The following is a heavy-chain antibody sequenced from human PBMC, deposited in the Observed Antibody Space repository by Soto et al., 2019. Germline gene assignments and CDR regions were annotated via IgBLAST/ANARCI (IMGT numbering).Heavy chain of an antibody. CDR1: GFTFSNVW. CDR3: TAGYCSGGSCYSVVY. D-gene: IGHD2-15*01. J-gene: IGHJ4*02. V-gene: IGHV3-15*01. Sequence: EVQLVESGGGLVKPGGSLSLSCAASGFTFSNVWMSWVRQAPGKGLEWVGCIKRRADGGTTDYATPVRGRFTVSRDDSKNTLYLQMNSLKTEDTAVYYCTAGYCSGGSCYSVVYWGQGTLVTVSS. CDR2: IKRRADGGTT.